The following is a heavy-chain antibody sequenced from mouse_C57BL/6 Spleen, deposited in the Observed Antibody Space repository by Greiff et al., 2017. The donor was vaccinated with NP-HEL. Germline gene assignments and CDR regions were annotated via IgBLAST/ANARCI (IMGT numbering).Heavy chain of an antibody. CDR2: IYPGSGST. CDR3: ARVDRYAMDY. Sequence: QVQLQQSGAELVKPGASVKMSCTASGYTFTSYWITWVKQRPGQGLEWIGDIYPGSGSTNYNEKFKSKATLAVDTSSSTPYMQLSSLTSEDSAVYYCARVDRYAMDYWGQGTSVTVSS. CDR1: GYTFTSYW. J-gene: IGHJ4*01. V-gene: IGHV1-55*01.